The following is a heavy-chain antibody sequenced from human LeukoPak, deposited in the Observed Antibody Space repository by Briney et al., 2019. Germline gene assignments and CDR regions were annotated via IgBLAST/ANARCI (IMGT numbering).Heavy chain of an antibody. CDR1: GFTVSSNY. J-gene: IGHJ4*02. V-gene: IGHV3-66*01. Sequence: GGSLRLSCAASGFTVSSNYMSWVRQAPAKGLEWVSVIYIGGSTYYADSVKGRFTISRDNSENTLYLHMNSLRAEDTAVYYCARYYGSGMYFADYWGQGTLVTVSS. D-gene: IGHD3-10*01. CDR2: IYIGGST. CDR3: ARYYGSGMYFADY.